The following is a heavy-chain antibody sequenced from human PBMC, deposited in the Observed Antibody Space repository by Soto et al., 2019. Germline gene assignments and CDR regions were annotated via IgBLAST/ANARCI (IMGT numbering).Heavy chain of an antibody. V-gene: IGHV3-30-3*01. CDR2: ISYDGSNK. Sequence: QVQLVESGGGVVQPGRSLRLSCAASGFTFSSYAMHWVRQAPGKGLEWVAVISYDGSNKYYADSVKGRFTISRDNSKNTLYLQMNSLRAEDTAVYYCARDWHYDSGGYYREPHYFDYWGQGTLVTVSS. CDR1: GFTFSSYA. J-gene: IGHJ4*02. CDR3: ARDWHYDSGGYYREPHYFDY. D-gene: IGHD3-22*01.